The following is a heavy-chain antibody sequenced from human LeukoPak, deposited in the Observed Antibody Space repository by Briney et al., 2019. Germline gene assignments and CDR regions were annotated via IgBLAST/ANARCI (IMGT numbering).Heavy chain of an antibody. J-gene: IGHJ2*01. V-gene: IGHV3-23*01. CDR3: AKDLGVVSVWWYFDL. D-gene: IGHD2-15*01. CDR1: GFTFTNYA. CDR2: ISVSGGST. Sequence: GGSLRLSCAASGFTFTNYAMNWVRQAPGKGLEWVSAISVSGGSTYYADSVKGRFTISRDNSKNTLYLHMNSLRAEDTAVYYCAKDLGVVSVWWYFDLWGRGTLVTVSS.